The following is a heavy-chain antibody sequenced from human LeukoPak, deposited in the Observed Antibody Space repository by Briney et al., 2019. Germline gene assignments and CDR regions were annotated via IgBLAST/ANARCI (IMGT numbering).Heavy chain of an antibody. J-gene: IGHJ3*01. V-gene: IGHV3-30*02. CDR3: AKDSGQYSGNYYGAYAFDL. CDR1: AFTFSSYG. Sequence: GGSLRLSCAASAFTFSSYGMHWVRQAPGKGLEWVAFIRYDGSNKYYADSVKGRFTISRDNSKNTLYLQMNSLRAEDTAVYYRAKDSGQYSGNYYGAYAFDLWGQGTMVTVSS. D-gene: IGHD1-26*01. CDR2: IRYDGSNK.